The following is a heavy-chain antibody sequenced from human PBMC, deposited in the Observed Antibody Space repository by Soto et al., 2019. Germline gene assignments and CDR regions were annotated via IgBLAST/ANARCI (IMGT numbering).Heavy chain of an antibody. Sequence: QVQLVESGGGVVQPGRSLRLCCVASAFSFSSYAMHWVRQAPGKGLEWVAVISYDGNNKWYADSVKGRFTISIDKYENTLYLQMTSLRAEDTAVYYCAKNYYGAGSYLMMDDYRGQGTLVTVSA. V-gene: IGHV3-30*18. CDR3: AKNYYGAGSYLMMDDY. CDR1: AFSFSSYA. CDR2: ISYDGNNK. D-gene: IGHD3-10*01. J-gene: IGHJ4*02.